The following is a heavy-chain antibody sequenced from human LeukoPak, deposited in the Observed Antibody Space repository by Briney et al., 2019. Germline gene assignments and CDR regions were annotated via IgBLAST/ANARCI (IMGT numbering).Heavy chain of an antibody. V-gene: IGHV5-51*01. D-gene: IGHD2-2*01. CDR3: ARRGRTLKTRSYYYYMDV. CDR2: IYPGDSDT. CDR1: GYSFTSYW. J-gene: IGHJ6*03. Sequence: GESPKISCKGSGYSFTSYWIGWVRQMPGKGLEWMGIIYPGDSDTRYSPSFQGQVTISADKSISTAYLQWSSLKASDTAMYYCARRGRTLKTRSYYYYMDVWGKGTTVTVSS.